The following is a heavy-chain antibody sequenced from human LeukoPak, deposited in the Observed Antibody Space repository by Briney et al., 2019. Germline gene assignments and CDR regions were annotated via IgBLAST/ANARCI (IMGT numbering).Heavy chain of an antibody. V-gene: IGHV5-51*01. CDR1: GYSFTSYW. Sequence: GGSLQISCKGSGYSFTSYWIGWVRQMPGKGLEWMGIIYPGDSDTRYSPSFQGQVTISADKSISTAYLQWSSLKASDTAMYYCARHDLYYDFWSGYPTHSFDYWGQGTLVTVSS. D-gene: IGHD3-3*01. CDR3: ARHDLYYDFWSGYPTHSFDY. J-gene: IGHJ4*02. CDR2: IYPGDSDT.